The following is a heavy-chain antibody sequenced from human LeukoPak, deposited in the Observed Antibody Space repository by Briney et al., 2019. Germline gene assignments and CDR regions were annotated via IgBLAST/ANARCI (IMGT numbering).Heavy chain of an antibody. CDR1: GGSFSGYY. CDR3: ARDHFGQLDYSKNWFDP. J-gene: IGHJ5*02. CDR2: IYYSGST. Sequence: KPSETLSLTCAVYGGSFSGYYWSWIRQPPGKGLEWIGYIYYSGSTNYNPSLKSRVTISVDTSKNQFSLKLSSVTAADTAVYYCARDHFGQLDYSKNWFDPWGQGTLVTVSS. D-gene: IGHD4-11*01. V-gene: IGHV4-59*01.